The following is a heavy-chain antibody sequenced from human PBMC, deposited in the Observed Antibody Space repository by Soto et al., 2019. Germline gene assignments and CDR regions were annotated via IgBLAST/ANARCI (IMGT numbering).Heavy chain of an antibody. V-gene: IGHV1-18*01. D-gene: IGHD2-2*02. Sequence: QVQLVQSGAEMKKPGASVKVSCKASGYTFSTYGITWVRQAPGQGLDWMGWINPFKGDTNSAARFQDRVTMTTDTSTSTADMELRSLRSDDTAVYYCARVKVPAAILGAFDLWGQGTLVTVSS. CDR1: GYTFSTYG. CDR3: ARVKVPAAILGAFDL. J-gene: IGHJ3*01. CDR2: INPFKGDT.